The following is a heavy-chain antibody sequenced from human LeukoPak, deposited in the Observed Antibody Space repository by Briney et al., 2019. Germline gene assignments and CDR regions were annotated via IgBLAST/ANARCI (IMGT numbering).Heavy chain of an antibody. CDR1: GFTFSNAW. CDR2: IKSKTDGGTT. V-gene: IGHV3-15*01. Sequence: GGSLRLSCAASGFTFSNAWMSWVRQAPGKGLEWVGRIKSKTDGGTTDYAAPVKGRFTISRDDSKNTLYLQMNSLKTEDTAVYYCTNYMVRGVRGMDVWGQGTTVTVSS. CDR3: TNYMVRGVRGMDV. D-gene: IGHD3-10*01. J-gene: IGHJ6*02.